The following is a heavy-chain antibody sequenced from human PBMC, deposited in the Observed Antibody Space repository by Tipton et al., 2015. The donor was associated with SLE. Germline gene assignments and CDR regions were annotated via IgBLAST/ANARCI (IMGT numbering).Heavy chain of an antibody. CDR2: VAHDRNT. CDR1: GGSFTGYS. CDR3: ARGVACYYYHCYMDV. J-gene: IGHJ6*03. Sequence: LRLSCAVYGGSFTGYSWNWIRQSPGKGLEWIGGVAHDRNTIFNPSLKSRLAASLDPSNNQFSLRVTSVTAADTAVYYCARGVACYYYHCYMDVWGKGTTVTVSS. V-gene: IGHV4-34*01.